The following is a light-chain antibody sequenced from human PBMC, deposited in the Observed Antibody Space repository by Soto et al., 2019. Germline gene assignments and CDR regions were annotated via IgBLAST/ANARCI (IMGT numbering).Light chain of an antibody. CDR1: SSDVGGYNY. J-gene: IGLJ1*01. CDR2: EVS. Sequence: QSLLTQPASAYGSPGQSVTISCTRTSSDVGGYNYVSWYQQHPGKAPKLMIYEVSRRPSGVPDRFSGSKSGNTASLTASGLQAEDEADYYCSSYAGSNNFGVFGTGTKVTVL. CDR3: SSYAGSNNFGV. V-gene: IGLV2-8*01.